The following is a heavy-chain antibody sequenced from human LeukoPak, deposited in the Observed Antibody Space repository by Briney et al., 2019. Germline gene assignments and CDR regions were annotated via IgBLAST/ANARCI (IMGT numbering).Heavy chain of an antibody. CDR2: IYYSGST. V-gene: IGHV4-39*07. Sequence: PSETLSLTCTVSGGSISSSSYYWGWIRQPPGKGLEWIGSIYYSGSTYYNPSLKSRVTISVDTSKNQFSLKLSSVTAADTAVYYCARASRESIAAAGTGFDPWGQGTLVTVSS. CDR1: GGSISSSSYY. D-gene: IGHD6-13*01. CDR3: ARASRESIAAAGTGFDP. J-gene: IGHJ5*02.